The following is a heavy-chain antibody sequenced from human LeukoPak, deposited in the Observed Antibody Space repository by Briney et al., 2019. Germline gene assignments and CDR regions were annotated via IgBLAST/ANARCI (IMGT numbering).Heavy chain of an antibody. CDR1: GFTFSSYA. J-gene: IGHJ4*02. Sequence: GGSLRLSCAASGFTFSSYAMSWVRQAPGKGLEWVSAISGSGGSTYYADSVNGRFTIYIDNSKNTLYLQMNSLRAEDTAVYYCARREMFDGAIDYWGQGTLVTVSS. CDR3: ARREMFDGAIDY. CDR2: ISGSGGST. D-gene: IGHD3-9*01. V-gene: IGHV3-23*01.